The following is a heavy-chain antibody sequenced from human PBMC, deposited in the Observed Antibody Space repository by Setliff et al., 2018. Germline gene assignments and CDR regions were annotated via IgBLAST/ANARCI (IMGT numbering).Heavy chain of an antibody. V-gene: IGHV4-61*02. J-gene: IGHJ3*01. CDR3: ARDKADYYDRSGYSGASDV. CDR1: GGSVTTSRYY. Sequence: SETLSLTCSVSGGSVTTSRYYWSWIRQPAGKGLEWIGRIHSSGSTKFNPSLESRVTMLVDTSKNQFSLKLTSVTAADTAVYYCARDKADYYDRSGYSGASDVWGQGTMVTVSS. D-gene: IGHD3-22*01. CDR2: IHSSGST.